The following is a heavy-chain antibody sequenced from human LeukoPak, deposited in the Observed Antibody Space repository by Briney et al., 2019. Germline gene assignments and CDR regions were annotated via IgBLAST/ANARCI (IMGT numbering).Heavy chain of an antibody. V-gene: IGHV1-2*02. CDR2: INPNSGGT. CDR3: AREQILGYCSGGSCYGSPGGVDY. D-gene: IGHD2-15*01. J-gene: IGHJ4*02. Sequence: ASVKVSCTASGYTFTGYYMHWVRQAPGQGLEWMGWINPNSGGTNYAQKFQGRVTMTRDTSISTAYMELSRLRSDDTAVYYRAREQILGYCSGGSCYGSPGGVDYWGQGTLVTVSS. CDR1: GYTFTGYY.